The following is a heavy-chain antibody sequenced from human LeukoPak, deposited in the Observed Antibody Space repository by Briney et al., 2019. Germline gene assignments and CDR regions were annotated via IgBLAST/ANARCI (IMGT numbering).Heavy chain of an antibody. CDR2: ISGSGVST. Sequence: GVLRLSCAASGFTFSSYAMSWVRQAPGKGLEWVSAISGSGVSTYYADSVKGRFTVSRDNSKNTLYLQMSSLRAEDTAVYYCAKDERNWNYNLASQTYDWGQGTLVTVSS. CDR1: GFTFSSYA. V-gene: IGHV3-23*01. D-gene: IGHD1-7*01. J-gene: IGHJ4*02. CDR3: AKDERNWNYNLASQTYD.